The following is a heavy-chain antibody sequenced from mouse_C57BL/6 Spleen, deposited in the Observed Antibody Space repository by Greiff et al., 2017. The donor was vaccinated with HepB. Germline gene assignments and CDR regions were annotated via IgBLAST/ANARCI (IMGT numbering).Heavy chain of an antibody. J-gene: IGHJ4*01. D-gene: IGHD2-4*01. V-gene: IGHV1-81*01. CDR2: IYPRSGNT. CDR3: ARSGDYDEGYYAMDN. CDR1: GYTFTSYG. Sequence: VQLQQSGAELARPGASVKLSCKASGYTFTSYGISWVKQRTGQGLEWIGEIYPRSGNTYYNEKFKGKATLTADKSSSTAYMELRSLTSEDSAVYFCARSGDYDEGYYAMDNWGQGTSVTVSS.